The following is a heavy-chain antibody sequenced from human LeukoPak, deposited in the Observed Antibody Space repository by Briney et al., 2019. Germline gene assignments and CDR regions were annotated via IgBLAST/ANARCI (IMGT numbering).Heavy chain of an antibody. J-gene: IGHJ4*02. CDR1: GFTFSSYW. V-gene: IGHV3-7*01. CDR2: IKQDGSEK. CDR3: ARDLGQISMTPFDY. Sequence: GGSLRLSCAASGFTFSSYWMSWVRKAPRKGLEWVANIKQDGSEKYYVDSVKGRFTISRDNAKNSLYLQMNSLRAEDTAVYYCARDLGQISMTPFDYWGQGTLVTVSS. D-gene: IGHD3-10*01.